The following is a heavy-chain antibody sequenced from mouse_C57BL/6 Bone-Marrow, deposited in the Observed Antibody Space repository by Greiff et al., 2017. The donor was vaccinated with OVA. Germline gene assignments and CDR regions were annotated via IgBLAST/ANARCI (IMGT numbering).Heavy chain of an antibody. CDR3: ATRGQAVYPRAMDY. Sequence: QVQLKQSGPGLVQPSQSLSITCTVSGFSLTSYGVHWVRQSPGKGLEWLGVIWSGGSTDYNAAFISRLSISKDNSKSQVFFKMNSLQADDTAIYYCATRGQAVYPRAMDYWGQGTSVTVSS. CDR1: GFSLTSYG. D-gene: IGHD2-1*01. J-gene: IGHJ4*01. V-gene: IGHV2-2*01. CDR2: IWSGGST.